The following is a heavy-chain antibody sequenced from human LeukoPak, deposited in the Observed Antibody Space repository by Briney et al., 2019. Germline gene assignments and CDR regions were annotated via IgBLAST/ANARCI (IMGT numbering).Heavy chain of an antibody. Sequence: PGGSLRLSCAASGFTFDYYAMHWVRQAPGKGLEWVSLISGDGNNTYYSDSVKGRFTISRDNSKNSLYLQMNSLRTEDTALYYCARTLLRSLNWFDPWGQGTLVTVSS. CDR1: GFTFDYYA. D-gene: IGHD3-3*01. V-gene: IGHV3-43*02. CDR3: ARTLLRSLNWFDP. CDR2: ISGDGNNT. J-gene: IGHJ5*02.